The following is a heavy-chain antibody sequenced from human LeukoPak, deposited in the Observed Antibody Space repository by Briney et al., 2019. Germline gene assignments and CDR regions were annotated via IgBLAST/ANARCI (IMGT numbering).Heavy chain of an antibody. CDR3: ARSVRGVIVDYYGMDV. CDR1: GYSFTSYW. J-gene: IGHJ6*02. V-gene: IGHV5-51*01. CDR2: IYPGDSDT. Sequence: GESLKISCKGSGYSFTSYWIGWVRQMPGKGLEWMGIIYPGDSDTRYSPSFQGQVTISADKSISTAYLQWSSLKASDTAMYYCARSVRGVIVDYYGMDVWGQGTTGTLSS. D-gene: IGHD3-10*01.